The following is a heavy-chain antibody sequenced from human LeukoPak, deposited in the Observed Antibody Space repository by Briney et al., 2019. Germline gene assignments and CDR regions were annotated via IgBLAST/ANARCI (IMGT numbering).Heavy chain of an antibody. CDR1: GFSFSTYW. J-gene: IGHJ4*02. V-gene: IGHV3-7*05. CDR3: ARVYLAGCDY. CDR2: IKQDGSEK. D-gene: IGHD2-15*01. Sequence: GGSLRLSCAASGFSFSTYWMSWVRQAPGKGLEWVADIKQDGSEKYYVDSVKGRFTISRDNAKNSLYLQMNSLRAEDTAVYYCARVYLAGCDYWGQGTLVTVSS.